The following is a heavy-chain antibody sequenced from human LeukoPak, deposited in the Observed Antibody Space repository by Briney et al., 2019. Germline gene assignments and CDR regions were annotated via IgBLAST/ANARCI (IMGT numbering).Heavy chain of an antibody. Sequence: ASSVKVSCKASGGTFSSYAIGWVRQAPGQGLQWMGRIIPFLGVANYAQKFQGRVTFTADKSMSTAYMEFSSLRSEDTAVYYCARGSSSEGWFDPWGQGALVTVSS. D-gene: IGHD6-6*01. V-gene: IGHV1-69*04. CDR2: IIPFLGVA. CDR1: GGTFSSYA. J-gene: IGHJ5*02. CDR3: ARGSSSEGWFDP.